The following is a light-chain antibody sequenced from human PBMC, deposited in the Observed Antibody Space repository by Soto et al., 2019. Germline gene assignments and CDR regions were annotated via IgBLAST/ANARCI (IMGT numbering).Light chain of an antibody. CDR3: QQYNGYWT. V-gene: IGKV1-5*03. CDR1: QSISGS. J-gene: IGKJ1*01. CDR2: EPS. Sequence: DIQMTHSPSTLSASVGDRVTITCRASQSISGSLAWYQQKPGKAPKLLIYEPSNLKSGVPSRFSGSGSGTEYTLTISSLQPDDSASYYCQQYNGYWTFGQGTRVEIK.